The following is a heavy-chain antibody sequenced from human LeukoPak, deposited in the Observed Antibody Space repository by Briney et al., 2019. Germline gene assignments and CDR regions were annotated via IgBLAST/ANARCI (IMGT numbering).Heavy chain of an antibody. D-gene: IGHD4-11*01. V-gene: IGHV3-33*01. CDR1: GFIYSHYG. CDR3: ARDAQRGFDYSNSLEY. J-gene: IGHJ4*01. Sequence: PGGSLRLSCAASGFIYSHYGMHWVRQAPGKGLEWVAVIWSDGRNRFYAGSVKGRFTISRDNSQNTLFLQMNSLRAEDMAMYYCARDAQRGFDYSNSLEYWGHGTLVTVSS. CDR2: IWSDGRNR.